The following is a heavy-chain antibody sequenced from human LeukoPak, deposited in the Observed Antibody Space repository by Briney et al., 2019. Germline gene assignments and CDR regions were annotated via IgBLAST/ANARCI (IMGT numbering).Heavy chain of an antibody. CDR2: ISYDGSNK. D-gene: IGHD4-17*01. CDR1: GFTFSSYA. Sequence: GRSLRLPCAASGFTFSSYAMHWVRQAPGEGLEWVAVISYDGSNKHYADSVKGRFTISRDNSKNTMYLQMNSLRGEDTAVYYCARAGRVTTTYWYFDLWGRGTLVTVSS. V-gene: IGHV3-30-3*01. CDR3: ARAGRVTTTYWYFDL. J-gene: IGHJ2*01.